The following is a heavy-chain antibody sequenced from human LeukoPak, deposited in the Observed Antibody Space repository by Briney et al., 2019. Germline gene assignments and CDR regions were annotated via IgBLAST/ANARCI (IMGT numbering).Heavy chain of an antibody. CDR3: AREGITVAGYYYYYYMDV. J-gene: IGHJ6*03. D-gene: IGHD6-19*01. Sequence: SETLSLTCAVYGGSFSGYYWSWIRQPAGKGLEWIGRIYTSGSTNYNPSLKSRVTMSVDTSKNQFSLKLSSVTAADTAVYYCAREGITVAGYYYYYYMDVWGKGTTVTISS. CDR1: GGSFSGYY. V-gene: IGHV4-4*07. CDR2: IYTSGST.